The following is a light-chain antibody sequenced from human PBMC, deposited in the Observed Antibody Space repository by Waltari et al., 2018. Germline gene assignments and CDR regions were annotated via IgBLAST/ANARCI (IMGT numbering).Light chain of an antibody. CDR3: CSYAGSSFVV. Sequence: QSALTQPASVSGSPGQSITISFTGTSSDVGSYNLVSWYQQHPGKAPKLMIYEVSKRPSGVSNRSSGSKSGNTASLTISGRQAEDEADYYCCSYAGSSFVVFGGGTKLTVL. J-gene: IGLJ2*01. V-gene: IGLV2-23*02. CDR1: SSDVGSYNL. CDR2: EVS.